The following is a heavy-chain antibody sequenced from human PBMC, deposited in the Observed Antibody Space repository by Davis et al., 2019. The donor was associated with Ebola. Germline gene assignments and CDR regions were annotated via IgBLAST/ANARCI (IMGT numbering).Heavy chain of an antibody. Sequence: PSETLSLTCTVSGGSISRYYWSWIRQPPGEGLEWIGYIYYSGSTNYNPSLKSRVTISVDTSKNQFSLKLSSVTAADTAVYYCARSDIVVVPAANYYYGMDVWGQGTTVTVSS. J-gene: IGHJ6*02. CDR2: IYYSGST. CDR3: ARSDIVVVPAANYYYGMDV. V-gene: IGHV4-59*12. CDR1: GGSISRYY. D-gene: IGHD2-2*01.